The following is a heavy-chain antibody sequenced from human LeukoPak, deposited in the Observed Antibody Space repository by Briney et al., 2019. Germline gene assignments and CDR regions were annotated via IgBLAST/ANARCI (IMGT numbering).Heavy chain of an antibody. Sequence: GRCLRLSCAAYGFTFSSYWMHWVRQPQGRVLVWPSQTKSDGSTTNYADSVKGRFTISRDNARNTLYLQMNSLRVEDTAMYFCARDYDYFWGGYRYPFDYWGQGTLVTVSS. CDR3: ARDYDYFWGGYRYPFDY. J-gene: IGHJ4*02. V-gene: IGHV3-74*01. CDR1: GFTFSSYW. D-gene: IGHD3-16*02. CDR2: TKSDGSTT.